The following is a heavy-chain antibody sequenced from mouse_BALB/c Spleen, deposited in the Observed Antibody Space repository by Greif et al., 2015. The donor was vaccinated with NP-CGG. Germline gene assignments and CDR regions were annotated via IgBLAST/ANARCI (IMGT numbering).Heavy chain of an antibody. V-gene: IGHV5-9*02. J-gene: IGHJ3*01. D-gene: IGHD2-1*01. Sequence: DVMLVESGGGLVKPGGSLKLSCAASGFAFSSYDMSWVRQTPEKSLEWVATISSGGSYTYYPDSVKGRFTISRDNARNTRYLQMSRLRSEETALYYCARHGKWFSYWGQGTLVAVSA. CDR1: GFAFSSYD. CDR3: ARHGKWFSY. CDR2: ISSGGSYT.